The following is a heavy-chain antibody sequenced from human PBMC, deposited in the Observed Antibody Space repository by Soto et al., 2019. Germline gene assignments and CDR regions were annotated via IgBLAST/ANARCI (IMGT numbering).Heavy chain of an antibody. CDR2: TYYRSKWLN. D-gene: IGHD2-2*01. CDR1: GDSVSSNSAA. J-gene: IGHJ4*02. CDR3: AMSRDRAGFDY. Sequence: PSQTLSLTCAISGDSVSSNSAAWNWFRQSPSRGLERLGRTYYRSKWLNDYAVSVKSRITINPDTSKNQFSLQLNSVTPEDTAVYYCAMSRDRAGFDYWGQGTLVTVSS. V-gene: IGHV6-1*01.